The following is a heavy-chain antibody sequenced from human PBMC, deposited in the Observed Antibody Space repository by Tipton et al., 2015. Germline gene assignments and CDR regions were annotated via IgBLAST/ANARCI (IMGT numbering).Heavy chain of an antibody. J-gene: IGHJ6*02. CDR1: GGTVSSSYY. D-gene: IGHD4-23*01. CDR3: ARCPPVGSWGYGLDG. CDR2: IYYSGST. Sequence: TLSLTCTISGGTVSSSYYWGWVRQSPGKGLEWIGYIYYSGSTYYNPSLKRRVTISIDTSKNQFSLKLSSVTAADTAVYYGARCPPVGSWGYGLDGWGQGTAVTVSS. V-gene: IGHV4-30-4*08.